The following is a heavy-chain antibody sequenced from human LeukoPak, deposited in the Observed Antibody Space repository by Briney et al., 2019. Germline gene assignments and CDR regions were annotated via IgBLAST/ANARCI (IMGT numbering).Heavy chain of an antibody. CDR3: AKRGYSYGFDY. CDR1: GFTFDDYG. CDR2: ISYDGSDK. D-gene: IGHD5-18*01. V-gene: IGHV3-30*18. Sequence: GGSLRLSCAASGFTFDDYGMSWVRQAPGKGLEWVAVISYDGSDKYYADSVKGRFTISRDNSKNTLYLQMNSLRAEDTAVYYCAKRGYSYGFDYWGQGTLVTVSS. J-gene: IGHJ4*02.